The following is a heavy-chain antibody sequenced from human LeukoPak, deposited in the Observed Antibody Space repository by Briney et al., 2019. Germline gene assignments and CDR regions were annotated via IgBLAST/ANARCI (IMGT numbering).Heavy chain of an antibody. D-gene: IGHD3-9*01. CDR3: AKGHYDILTGYPASNY. V-gene: IGHV3-23*01. J-gene: IGHJ4*02. CDR2: ISGSGGST. CDR1: GFTFSSYA. Sequence: PGGSLRLSCAASGFTFSSYAMSWVRQAPGKGLEWVSAISGSGGSTYYADSVKGRFTISRDNSKNTLYLQMNSLRAEDTAVYYCAKGHYDILTGYPASNYWGQGTLVTVSS.